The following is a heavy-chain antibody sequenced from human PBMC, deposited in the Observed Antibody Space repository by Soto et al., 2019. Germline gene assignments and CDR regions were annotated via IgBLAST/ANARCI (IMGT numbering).Heavy chain of an antibody. CDR1: GFTFSDYY. Sequence: PGGSLRLSCAASGFTFSDYYMSWIRQAPGKGLEWVSYISSSSSYTNYADSVKGRFTISRDNAKNSLYLQMNSLRAEDTAVYYCAGSSGSYSRYFDYWGQGTLVTVS. CDR3: AGSSGSYSRYFDY. J-gene: IGHJ4*02. D-gene: IGHD1-26*01. CDR2: ISSSSSYT. V-gene: IGHV3-11*06.